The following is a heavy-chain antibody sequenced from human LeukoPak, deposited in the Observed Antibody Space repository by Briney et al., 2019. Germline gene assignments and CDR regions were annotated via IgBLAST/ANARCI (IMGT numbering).Heavy chain of an antibody. CDR2: ISYDGSNK. J-gene: IGHJ6*02. V-gene: IGHV3-30-3*01. Sequence: PGGSLRLSCAASGFTFSSYAMHWVRQAPGKGLEWVAVISYDGSNKYYADSVKGRFTISGDNSKNTLYLQMNSLRAEDTAVYYCARDHYDFWSGYSRDYYYGMDVWGQGTTVTVSS. CDR1: GFTFSSYA. CDR3: ARDHYDFWSGYSRDYYYGMDV. D-gene: IGHD3-3*01.